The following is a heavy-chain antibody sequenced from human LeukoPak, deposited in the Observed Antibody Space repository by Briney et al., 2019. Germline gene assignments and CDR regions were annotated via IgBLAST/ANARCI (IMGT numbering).Heavy chain of an antibody. CDR3: ARVTILRGALPYYFDY. Sequence: GGSLRLSCAASGFTVSGNYMSWVRQAPGKGLEWVSSISSSSSYIYYADSVKGRFTISRDNAKNSLYLQMNSLRAEDTAVYYCARVTILRGALPYYFDYWGQGTLVTVSS. CDR1: GFTVSGNY. CDR2: ISSSSSYI. J-gene: IGHJ4*02. D-gene: IGHD3-10*01. V-gene: IGHV3-21*01.